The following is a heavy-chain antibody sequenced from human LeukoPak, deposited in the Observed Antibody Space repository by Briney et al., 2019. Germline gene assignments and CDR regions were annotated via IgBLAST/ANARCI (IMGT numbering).Heavy chain of an antibody. CDR1: GGSISSYY. CDR3: ARMAAAGTDY. CDR2: IYYSGGT. V-gene: IGHV4-59*01. Sequence: SETLSLTCTVSGGSISSYYWSWIRQPPGKGLEWIGYIYYSGGTNYNPSLKSRVTISVDTSKNQFSLKLSSVTAADTAVYYCARMAAAGTDYWGQGTLVTVSS. D-gene: IGHD6-13*01. J-gene: IGHJ4*02.